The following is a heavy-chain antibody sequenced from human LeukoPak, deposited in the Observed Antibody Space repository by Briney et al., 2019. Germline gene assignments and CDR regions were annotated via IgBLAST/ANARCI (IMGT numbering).Heavy chain of an antibody. V-gene: IGHV5-51*01. Sequence: GESLKISCKGSGYSFTSYWIGWVRQMPGKGLEWMGIIYPGDSDTRYSPSFQGQVTISADKSISTAYLQWSSLKASDTAMYYCARRSSSWDNRVKPSNWFDPWGQGTLVTVSS. CDR1: GYSFTSYW. J-gene: IGHJ5*02. CDR3: ARRSSSWDNRVKPSNWFDP. D-gene: IGHD6-13*01. CDR2: IYPGDSDT.